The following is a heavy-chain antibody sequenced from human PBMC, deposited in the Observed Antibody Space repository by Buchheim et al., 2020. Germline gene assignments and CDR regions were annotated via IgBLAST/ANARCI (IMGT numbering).Heavy chain of an antibody. CDR2: IYYSGST. V-gene: IGHV4-59*01. J-gene: IGHJ2*01. CDR1: GGSISSYY. CDR3: ARVLDYYDSSGYSLRDWYFDL. Sequence: QVQLQESGPGLVKPSETLSLTCTVSGGSISSYYWSWIRQPPGKGLEWIGYIYYSGSTKYNPSLKSRVTISVDTSKNQFSLKLSSVTAADTAVYYCARVLDYYDSSGYSLRDWYFDLWGRGTL. D-gene: IGHD3-22*01.